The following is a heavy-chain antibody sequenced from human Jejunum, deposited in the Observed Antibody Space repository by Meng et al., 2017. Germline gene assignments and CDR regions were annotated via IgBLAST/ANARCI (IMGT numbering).Heavy chain of an antibody. J-gene: IGHJ4*02. D-gene: IGHD6-19*01. Sequence: QAQGRESGPGLGKPSGHLSLTCAVTGGSISSTNWLSWARQPPGKGPECSGDVFHTGSSNYSPSLRSRVTISVDKSKNQFSLNLSSVTAADTVVYFCARRGGAYSTGHFPHFDDWGQGTLVTVSS. V-gene: IGHV4-4*02. CDR2: VFHTGSS. CDR3: ARRGGAYSTGHFPHFDD. CDR1: GGSISSTNW.